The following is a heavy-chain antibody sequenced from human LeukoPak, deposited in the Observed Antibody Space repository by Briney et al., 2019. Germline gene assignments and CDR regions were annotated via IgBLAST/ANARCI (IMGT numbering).Heavy chain of an antibody. CDR2: INPNSGDT. Sequence: RASVKVSCKASGYTFTGYHMHWVRQAPGQGLEWMGRINPNSGDTNYAQKFQGRVTMTRDTFISTAYMELSRLRSDDTAVYYCARDYCSSTSCLFDYWGQGTLVTVSS. V-gene: IGHV1-2*06. D-gene: IGHD2-2*01. CDR1: GYTFTGYH. CDR3: ARDYCSSTSCLFDY. J-gene: IGHJ4*02.